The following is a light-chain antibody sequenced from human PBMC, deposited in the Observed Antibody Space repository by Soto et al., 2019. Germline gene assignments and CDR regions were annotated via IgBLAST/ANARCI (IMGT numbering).Light chain of an antibody. CDR1: SSDVGGYNY. CDR2: DVT. Sequence: QSVLTQPRSVSGSPGQSVTISCTGTSSDVGGYNYVSWYQQHPGKAPKLMIYDVTKRPSGVPDRFSGSKSGNTASLTTSGLQAEDEADYYCCSYAGSYTFDVFGTGTKLTVL. J-gene: IGLJ1*01. CDR3: CSYAGSYTFDV. V-gene: IGLV2-11*01.